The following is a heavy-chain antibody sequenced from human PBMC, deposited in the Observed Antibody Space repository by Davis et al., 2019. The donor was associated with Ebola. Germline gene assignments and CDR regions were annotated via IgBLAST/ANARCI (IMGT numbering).Heavy chain of an antibody. D-gene: IGHD6-13*01. V-gene: IGHV4-34*01. CDR1: GGSFSGYY. J-gene: IGHJ4*02. CDR2: INHSGST. Sequence: MPGGSLRLSCAVYGGSFSGYYWSWIRQPPGKGLGWIGEINHSGSTNYNPSLKSRVTISVDTSKNQFSLKLSSVTAADTAVYYCARRMGSSSWIYWGQGTLVTVSS. CDR3: ARRMGSSSWIY.